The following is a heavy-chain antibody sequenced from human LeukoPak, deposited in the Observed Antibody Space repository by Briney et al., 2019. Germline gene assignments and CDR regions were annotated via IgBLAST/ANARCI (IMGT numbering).Heavy chain of an antibody. D-gene: IGHD2-15*01. Sequence: ASVKVSCKASGYTFTGYYMDWVRQAPGQGLEWMGWINPSSGGTNYAQKFQGRVTMTRDTSISTAYMELSRLRSDDTAVYYCASLGAIQVGVDYWGQGTLVTVSS. V-gene: IGHV1-2*02. CDR3: ASLGAIQVGVDY. J-gene: IGHJ4*02. CDR1: GYTFTGYY. CDR2: INPSSGGT.